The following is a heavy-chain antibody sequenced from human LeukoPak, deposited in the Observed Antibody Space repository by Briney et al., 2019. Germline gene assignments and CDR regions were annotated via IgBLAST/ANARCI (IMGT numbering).Heavy chain of an antibody. CDR3: ALTMVRGISAFDM. D-gene: IGHD3-10*01. Sequence: GESLKVSCKGSGYSFTSYWIGWVRQMPGKGLEWMGIIYPGDSDTRYSPSFQGQVTISADKSISTAYLQWSSLKASDTAMYYCALTMVRGISAFDMWGQGTMVPVSS. CDR2: IYPGDSDT. CDR1: GYSFTSYW. V-gene: IGHV5-51*01. J-gene: IGHJ3*02.